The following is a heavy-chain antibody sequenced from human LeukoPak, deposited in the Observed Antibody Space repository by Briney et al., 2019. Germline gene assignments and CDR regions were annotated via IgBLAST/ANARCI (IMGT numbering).Heavy chain of an antibody. CDR1: GYTFTGYY. J-gene: IGHJ4*02. CDR2: INPNSGGT. V-gene: IGHV1-2*02. Sequence: RASVKVSCKASGYTFTGYYMHWVRQAPGQGLEWMGWINPNSGGTNYAQKFQGRVTMTRDTSISTAYMELSRLRSEDTAVYYCATADPRLYTIRYFEYWGQGTLVTVSS. CDR3: ATADPRLYTIRYFEY. D-gene: IGHD3-9*01.